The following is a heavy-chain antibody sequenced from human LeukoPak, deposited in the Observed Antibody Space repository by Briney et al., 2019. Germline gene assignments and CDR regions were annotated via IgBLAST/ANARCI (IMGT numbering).Heavy chain of an antibody. CDR1: GFSVSDHY. Sequence: GGSLRLSCVVSGFSVSDHYMSWVRQAPGKGLQWLSVIFADDLTYYEDSIKGRFTISRDRSQNTLYLQMKSLRAEDTAVYYCARGAMSTFARFDSWGQGTLVSVSS. V-gene: IGHV3-53*01. CDR2: IFADDLT. D-gene: IGHD2/OR15-2a*01. CDR3: ARGAMSTFARFDS. J-gene: IGHJ4*02.